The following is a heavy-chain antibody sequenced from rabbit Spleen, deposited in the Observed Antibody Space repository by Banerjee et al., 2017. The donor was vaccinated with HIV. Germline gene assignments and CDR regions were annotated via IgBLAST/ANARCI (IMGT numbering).Heavy chain of an antibody. CDR1: GFDFSSYG. D-gene: IGHD4-2*01. CDR2: IDPVFGTT. J-gene: IGHJ4*01. V-gene: IGHV1S47*01. CDR3: VRDSWNFNL. Sequence: LEESGGGLVQPGGSLKLSCKASGFDFSSYGVSWVRQVPGKGLEWIGYIDPVFGTTYYARWVNGRFTISSHNGQNTLYLQLNSLTAADTATYFCVRDSWNFNLWGQGTLVTVS.